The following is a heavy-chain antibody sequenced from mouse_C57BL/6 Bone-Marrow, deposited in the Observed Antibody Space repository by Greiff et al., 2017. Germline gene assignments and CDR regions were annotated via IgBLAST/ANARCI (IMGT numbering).Heavy chain of an antibody. D-gene: IGHD2-10*02. J-gene: IGHJ3*01. CDR1: GYAFTNYL. V-gene: IGHV1-54*01. CDR3: ARDLVWFAY. CDR2: INPGSGGT. Sequence: QVQLQQSGAELVRPGTSVKVSCKASGYAFTNYLIEWVKQRPGQGLEWIGVINPGSGGTNYNEKFKGKATLTADKSSSTAYMQLSSLTSEDSAVYFCARDLVWFAYWGQGTLVTVSA.